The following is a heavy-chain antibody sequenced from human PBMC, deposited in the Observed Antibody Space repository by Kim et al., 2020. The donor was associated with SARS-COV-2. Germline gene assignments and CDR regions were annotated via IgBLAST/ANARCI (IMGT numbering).Heavy chain of an antibody. D-gene: IGHD3-16*01. CDR3: AKDLRGGSILRYFDY. CDR2: ISGGGDTT. V-gene: IGHV3-23*02. Sequence: GGSLRLSCAASGFNFNNYIMTWVRQAPGKGLEWVPSISGGGDTTYYGGSVKGRFTISKDNSKNTLYLQMNSLRVDDTAVYYCAKDLRGGSILRYFDYWGQGALVTVSS. J-gene: IGHJ4*02. CDR1: GFNFNNYI.